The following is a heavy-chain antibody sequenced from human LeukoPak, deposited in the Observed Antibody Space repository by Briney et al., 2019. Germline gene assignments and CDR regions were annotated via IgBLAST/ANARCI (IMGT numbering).Heavy chain of an antibody. J-gene: IGHJ4*02. Sequence: GGSLRLSCAASGFTFSSYAMHWVRQAPGKGLEWVAVISYDGSNEYYADSVKGRFTISRDNSKNTLYLQMNSLRAEDTAVYYCARADGSGSYSDYWGQGTLVTVSS. V-gene: IGHV3-30*01. CDR1: GFTFSSYA. CDR2: ISYDGSNE. CDR3: ARADGSGSYSDY. D-gene: IGHD3-10*01.